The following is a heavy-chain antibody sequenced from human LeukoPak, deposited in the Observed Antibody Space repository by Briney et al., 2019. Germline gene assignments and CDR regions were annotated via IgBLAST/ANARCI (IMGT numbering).Heavy chain of an antibody. CDR3: ARSITIFGVVIHDY. CDR2: IYYSGST. D-gene: IGHD3-3*01. Sequence: SETLSLTCTVSGGSISSYYWSRNRQPPGKGLEWIGYIYYSGSTNYNPSLKSRVTISVDTSKNQFSLKLSSVTAADTAVYYCARSITIFGVVIHDYWGQGTLVTVSS. V-gene: IGHV4-59*01. J-gene: IGHJ4*02. CDR1: GGSISSYY.